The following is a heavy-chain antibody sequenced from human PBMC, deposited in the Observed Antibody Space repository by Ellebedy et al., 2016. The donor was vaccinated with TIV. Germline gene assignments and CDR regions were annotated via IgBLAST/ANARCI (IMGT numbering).Heavy chain of an antibody. J-gene: IGHJ4*02. CDR1: GFTFSSYS. CDR2: ITSSSSTI. CDR3: ARESGSYTNDFDY. Sequence: GGSLSLSCAASGFTFSSYSMNWVRQAPGKGLEWVSYITSSSSTIYYADSVKGRFTISRDNAKNSLYLQMNSLRAEDKAVYYCARESGSYTNDFDYWGQGTLVTVSS. V-gene: IGHV3-48*04. D-gene: IGHD3-10*01.